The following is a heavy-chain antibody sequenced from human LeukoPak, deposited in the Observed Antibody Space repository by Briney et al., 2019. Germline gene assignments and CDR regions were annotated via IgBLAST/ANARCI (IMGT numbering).Heavy chain of an antibody. J-gene: IGHJ4*02. CDR1: GFTFSSYS. V-gene: IGHV3-21*01. Sequence: KSGGSLRLSCAASGFTFSSYSMNWVRQAPGKGLEWVSSISSSSSYIYYADSVKGRFTISRDNAKNSLYLQMNSLRAEDTAVYYCARNKKGDRYTYDHDYWGQGTLVTVSS. CDR2: ISSSSSYI. CDR3: ARNKKGDRYTYDHDY. D-gene: IGHD5-18*01.